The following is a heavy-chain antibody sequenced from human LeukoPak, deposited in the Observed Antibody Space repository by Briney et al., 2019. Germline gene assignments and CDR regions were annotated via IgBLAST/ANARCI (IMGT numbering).Heavy chain of an antibody. CDR3: AGGSRYFDWLSATNWFDP. D-gene: IGHD3-9*01. V-gene: IGHV4-34*01. CDR2: INHSGST. J-gene: IGHJ5*02. Sequence: SETLSLTCAVYGGSFSGYYWSWIRQPPGKGLEWIGEINHSGSTNYNPSLKSRVTISVDTSKNQFSLKLSSVTAADTAVYYCAGGSRYFDWLSATNWFDPWGQGTLVTVSS. CDR1: GGSFSGYY.